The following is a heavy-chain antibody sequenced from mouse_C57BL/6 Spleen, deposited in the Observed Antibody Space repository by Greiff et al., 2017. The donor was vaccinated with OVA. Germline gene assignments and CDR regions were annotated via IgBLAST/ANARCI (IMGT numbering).Heavy chain of an antibody. CDR1: GFTFSSYA. CDR2: ISSGGDYI. D-gene: IGHD1-1*01. V-gene: IGHV5-9-1*02. CDR3: TRGDYYGSSSGFDY. J-gene: IGHJ2*01. Sequence: EVQRVESGEGLVKPGGSLKLSCAASGFTFSSYAMSWVRQTPEKRLEWVAYISSGGDYIYYADTVKGRFTISRDNARNTLYLQMSSLKSEDTAMYYCTRGDYYGSSSGFDYWGQGTTLTVSS.